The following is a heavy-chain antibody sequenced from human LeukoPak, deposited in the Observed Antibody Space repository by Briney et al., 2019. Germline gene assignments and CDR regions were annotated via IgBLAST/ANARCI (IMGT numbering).Heavy chain of an antibody. CDR2: IIPILGIA. D-gene: IGHD2-2*01. CDR3: ARSAKYCSSTSCTPDNWFDP. CDR1: GGTFSSYA. V-gene: IGHV1-69*10. Sequence: GASVRVSCKASGGTFSSYAISWVRQAPGQGLEWMGGIIPILGIANYAQKFQGRVTITADKSTSTAYMELSSLRSEDTAVYYCARSAKYCSSTSCTPDNWFDPWGQGTLVTVSS. J-gene: IGHJ5*02.